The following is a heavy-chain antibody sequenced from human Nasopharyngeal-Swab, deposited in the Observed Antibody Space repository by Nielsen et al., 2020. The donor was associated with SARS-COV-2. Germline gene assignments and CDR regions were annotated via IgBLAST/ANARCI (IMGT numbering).Heavy chain of an antibody. CDR3: ARDESWAAGNYFDY. V-gene: IGHV4-34*01. J-gene: IGHJ4*02. CDR2: IYYSGST. D-gene: IGHD6-13*01. CDR1: GGTLNGFH. Sequence: SETLSLTCVVFGGTLNGFHWKWIRQPPGKGLEWIGSIYYSGSTYYNPTLKSRVTISVDTSKNQFSLKLSSVTAADTAVYYCARDESWAAGNYFDYWGQGTLVTVSS.